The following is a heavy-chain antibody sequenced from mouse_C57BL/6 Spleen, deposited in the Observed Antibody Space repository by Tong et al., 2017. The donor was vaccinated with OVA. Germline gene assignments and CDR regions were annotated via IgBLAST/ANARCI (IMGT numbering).Heavy chain of an antibody. CDR1: GYSFTGYF. CDR3: ARCGGLFPFAY. Sequence: EVQLQESGPELVKPGDSVKISCKASGYSFTGYFMNWVMQSHGKSLEWIGRINPYNGDTFYNQKFKGKATLTVDKSSSTAHMELRSLTSEDSAVYYCARCGGLFPFAYWGQGTLVTVSA. V-gene: IGHV1-20*01. CDR2: INPYNGDT. J-gene: IGHJ3*01.